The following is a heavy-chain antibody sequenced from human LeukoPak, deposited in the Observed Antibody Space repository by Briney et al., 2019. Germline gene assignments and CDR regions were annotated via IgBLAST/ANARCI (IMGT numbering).Heavy chain of an antibody. CDR2: IYTSGST. V-gene: IGHV4-61*02. CDR3: ARAYGSGSYHFDY. J-gene: IGHJ4*02. CDR1: GGSISSGSYY. D-gene: IGHD3-10*01. Sequence: PSETLSLTCTVPGGSISSGSYYWSWIRQPAGKGLEWIGRIYTSGSTNYNPSLKSRVTISVDTSKNQFSLKLSSVTAADTAVYYCARAYGSGSYHFDYWGQGTLVTVSS.